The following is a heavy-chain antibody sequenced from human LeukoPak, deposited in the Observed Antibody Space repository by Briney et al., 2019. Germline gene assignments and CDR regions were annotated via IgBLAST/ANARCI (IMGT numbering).Heavy chain of an antibody. V-gene: IGHV3-23*01. Sequence: GGSLRLSCAASGFTFSSYAMSWVRQAPGKGLEWASAISGSGGSTYYADSVKGRFTISRDNSKNTLYLQMNSLRAEDTAVYYCAKESYCSSTSCLDYYYYGIDVWGQGTTVTVSS. CDR2: ISGSGGST. D-gene: IGHD2-2*01. CDR3: AKESYCSSTSCLDYYYYGIDV. J-gene: IGHJ6*02. CDR1: GFTFSSYA.